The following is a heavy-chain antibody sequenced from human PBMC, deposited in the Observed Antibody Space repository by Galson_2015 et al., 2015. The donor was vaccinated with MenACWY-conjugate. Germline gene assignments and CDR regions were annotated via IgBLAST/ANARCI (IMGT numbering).Heavy chain of an antibody. V-gene: IGHV3-23*01. J-gene: IGHJ5*02. CDR3: AKELEAAAGTIGTWVDP. Sequence: SLRLSCAASGFTFSSYAMSWVRQAPGKGLEWVSAISGSGGSTYYADSVKGRFTISRDNSKNTLYLQMNSLRAEDTAVYYCAKELEAAAGTIGTWVDPWGQGTLVTVSS. CDR2: ISGSGGST. D-gene: IGHD6-13*01. CDR1: GFTFSSYA.